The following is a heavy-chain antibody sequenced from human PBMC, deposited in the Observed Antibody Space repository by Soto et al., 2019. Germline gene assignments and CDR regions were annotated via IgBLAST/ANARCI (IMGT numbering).Heavy chain of an antibody. V-gene: IGHV1-18*01. Sequence: ASVKVSCKASDYTFTSYGTNWVRQAPGQGLEWMGWISPYNDNTQYAQRLQGRVTLTTDTSTNTAYMELRSLRSDDTAVYYCARGMWELPIDYWGQGTLVTVSS. J-gene: IGHJ4*02. D-gene: IGHD1-26*01. CDR2: ISPYNDNT. CDR3: ARGMWELPIDY. CDR1: DYTFTSYG.